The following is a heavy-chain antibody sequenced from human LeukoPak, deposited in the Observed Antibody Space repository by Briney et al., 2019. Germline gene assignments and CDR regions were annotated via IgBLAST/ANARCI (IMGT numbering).Heavy chain of an antibody. CDR3: ARVGSSGWYNYFDY. J-gene: IGHJ4*02. V-gene: IGHV4-59*01. CDR1: GGSISSYY. D-gene: IGHD6-19*01. CDR2: IYYNGST. Sequence: SETLSLTCTVSGGSISSYYWSWIRQPPGKGLEWIGYIYYNGSTNYNPSLKSRVTISVDTSKNQFSLKLSSVTAADTAVYYCARVGSSGWYNYFDYWGQGTLVTVSS.